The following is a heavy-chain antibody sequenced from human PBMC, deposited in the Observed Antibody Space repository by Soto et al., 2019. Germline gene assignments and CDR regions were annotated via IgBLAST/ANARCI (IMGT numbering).Heavy chain of an antibody. D-gene: IGHD3-3*01. V-gene: IGHV3-30*04. CDR1: GFTFSNYA. CDR2: TSYDGSDN. CDR3: ARGDFWSGDYYYYGVDV. J-gene: IGHJ6*02. Sequence: QVQLVESGGGVVQPGRSLRLSCVASGFTFSNYAMHWVRQSPGKGLDWVTVTSYDGSDNYYADSVKGRFTISRDNSKNTLYLQMNSLRTEDTAVYYCARGDFWSGDYYYYGVDVWGQGTTVTVSS.